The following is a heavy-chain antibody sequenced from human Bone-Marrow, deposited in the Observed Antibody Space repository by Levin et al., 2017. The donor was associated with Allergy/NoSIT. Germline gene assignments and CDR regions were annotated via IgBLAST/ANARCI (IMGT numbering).Heavy chain of an antibody. Sequence: GGSLRLSCAASGFTFSSYWISWVRQAPGKGLEWVANIKQDGSEKYYVDSVKGRFTISRDNAKNSLYLQMNSLRAEDTAVYYCARRPASLDYWGQGTLVTVSS. CDR1: GFTFSSYW. D-gene: IGHD2-2*01. CDR2: IKQDGSEK. CDR3: ARRPASLDY. V-gene: IGHV3-7*01. J-gene: IGHJ4*02.